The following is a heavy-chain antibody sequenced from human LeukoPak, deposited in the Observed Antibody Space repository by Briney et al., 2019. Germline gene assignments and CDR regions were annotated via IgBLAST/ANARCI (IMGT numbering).Heavy chain of an antibody. CDR2: IRGSGGSS. Sequence: GGSLRLSCAASGFTFSTYAMTWVRQAPGKGLEWVSTIRGSGGSSYYRDSVKGRFTISRDNSKNTLYLQMSRLRVEDTAIYYCAKDPHDDYVDAFEFWGQGTMVTVSS. CDR3: AKDPHDDYVDAFEF. CDR1: GFTFSTYA. V-gene: IGHV3-23*01. D-gene: IGHD3-16*01. J-gene: IGHJ3*01.